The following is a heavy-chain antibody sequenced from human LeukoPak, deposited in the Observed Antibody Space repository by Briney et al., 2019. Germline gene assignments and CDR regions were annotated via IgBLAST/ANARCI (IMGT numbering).Heavy chain of an antibody. D-gene: IGHD7-27*01. J-gene: IGHJ5*02. V-gene: IGHV4-4*02. CDR2: IYHSGST. CDR3: ATGDYNWFDP. Sequence: SGTLSLTCAVSGGFISSYNWWSWVRQPPGKGLEWIGEIYHSGSTNYNPSLKSRVTISIDKSNHQSSLKLISVTAADTAVYYCATGDYNWFDPWGQGTLVTVSS. CDR1: GGFISSYNW.